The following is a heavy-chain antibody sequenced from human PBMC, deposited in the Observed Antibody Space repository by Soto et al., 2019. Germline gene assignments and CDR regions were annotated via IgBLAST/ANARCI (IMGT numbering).Heavy chain of an antibody. J-gene: IGHJ6*02. CDR2: ISPYNDNT. D-gene: IGHD3-22*01. Sequence: QVHLEQSGPEVQKPGASVKVACRASGNTFMNHGISWVRQAPGQGLEWMGWISPYNDNTNYAQKFQGRVSMTTDLSTGTAYLGFGSPGSEDTAVYFCAALRTSGYHTHYFFWMDVWGQGTTVAVSS. CDR1: GNTFMNHG. V-gene: IGHV1-18*04. CDR3: AALRTSGYHTHYFFWMDV.